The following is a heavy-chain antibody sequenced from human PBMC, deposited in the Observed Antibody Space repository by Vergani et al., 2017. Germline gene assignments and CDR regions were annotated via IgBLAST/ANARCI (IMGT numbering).Heavy chain of an antibody. Sequence: QVQLVQSGAEVKKPGASVTVSCKASGYTFTGYYMHWVRQAPGQGLEWMGRINPNSGGTNYAQKIQGRVTMTRDTSISTAYMERSRLRSDDTAVYYCARDSSPEFYSSAPTFDYWGQGTLVTVSS. D-gene: IGHD6-25*01. CDR3: ARDSSPEFYSSAPTFDY. CDR2: INPNSGGT. J-gene: IGHJ4*02. CDR1: GYTFTGYY. V-gene: IGHV1-2*06.